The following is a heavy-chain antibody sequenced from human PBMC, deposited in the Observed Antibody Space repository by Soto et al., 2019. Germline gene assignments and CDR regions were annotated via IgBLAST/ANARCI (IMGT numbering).Heavy chain of an antibody. J-gene: IGHJ6*02. D-gene: IGHD3-16*02. V-gene: IGHV4-34*01. CDR1: GGSFSGYY. CDR2: INHSGNT. Sequence: PSETLSLTCAVYGGSFSGYYWTWIRQPPGKGLEWIGEINHSGNTNYNPSLKGRVSISVDTSKSQFSLTLSSVTAAETAVYFCARETAYDYVWGSYRPVYYGMDVWGQGTTVTVSS. CDR3: ARETAYDYVWGSYRPVYYGMDV.